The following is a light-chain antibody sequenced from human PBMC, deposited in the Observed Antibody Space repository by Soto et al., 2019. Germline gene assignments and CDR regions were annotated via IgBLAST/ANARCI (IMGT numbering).Light chain of an antibody. J-gene: IGKJ1*01. CDR2: KAS. V-gene: IGKV1-5*03. CDR1: QSISSW. CDR3: QQYNGFEPWT. Sequence: DIQMTQSPSTLSASVGDRVTITCRASQSISSWLAWYQQKPGKAPKLLIYKASSLQSGVPSRFSGSGAGTEFTLTISSLQPDDFATYYCQQYNGFEPWTFGQGTKVDVK.